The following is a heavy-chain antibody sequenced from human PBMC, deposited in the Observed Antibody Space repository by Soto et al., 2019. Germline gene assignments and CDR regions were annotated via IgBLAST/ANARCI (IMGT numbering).Heavy chain of an antibody. CDR2: IYYTGST. CDR1: GGSISGYY. V-gene: IGHV4-59*08. Sequence: SETLSLTCTVSGGSISGYYWSWIRQPPGKRLEWIGYIYYTGSTNYNPSLRSRVTISIDTSKNQFSLQLSSVTAADTAVYFCAKSPRLACGGQETLVTVPS. D-gene: IGHD6-25*01. CDR3: AKSPRLAC. J-gene: IGHJ4*02.